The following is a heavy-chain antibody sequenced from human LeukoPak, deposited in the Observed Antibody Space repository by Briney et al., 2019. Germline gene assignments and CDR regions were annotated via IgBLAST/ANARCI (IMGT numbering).Heavy chain of an antibody. Sequence: SETLSLTCTVSGGSISTNTYYWGWMRRPPGKGLEWIGTIHYSGSTYYTPSLKSRVTISIDTSKNQFSLKVNSMTATDTAVYYCASHSGRYRDAFEMWGQGTMVTASS. CDR3: ASHSGRYRDAFEM. CDR2: IHYSGST. V-gene: IGHV4-39*01. CDR1: GGSISTNTYY. J-gene: IGHJ3*02. D-gene: IGHD1-26*01.